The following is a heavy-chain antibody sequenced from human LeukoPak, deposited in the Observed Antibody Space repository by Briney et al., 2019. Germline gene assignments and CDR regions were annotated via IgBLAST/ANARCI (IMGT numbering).Heavy chain of an antibody. V-gene: IGHV4-34*01. Sequence: LRLSCAASGFTFSSYAMSWIRQPPGKGLEWIGEINHSGSTNYNPSLKSRVTISVDTSKNQFSLKLSSVTAADTAVYYCARGIYSSGWFDYWGQGTLVTVSS. D-gene: IGHD6-19*01. CDR1: GFTFSSYA. J-gene: IGHJ4*02. CDR2: INHSGST. CDR3: ARGIYSSGWFDY.